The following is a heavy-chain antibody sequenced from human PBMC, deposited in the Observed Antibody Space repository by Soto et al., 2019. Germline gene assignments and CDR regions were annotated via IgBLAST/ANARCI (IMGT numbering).Heavy chain of an antibody. J-gene: IGHJ6*02. Sequence: SETLSLTCSVSGGSISSSSYYWGWIRQPPGKGLEWIGSIYYSGSTYYNPSLKSRVTISVDTSKNQFSLKLSSVTAADTAVYYCARHHYGSGSYLVYYYYGMDVWGQGTTVTVSS. CDR1: GGSISSSSYY. D-gene: IGHD3-10*01. CDR3: ARHHYGSGSYLVYYYYGMDV. V-gene: IGHV4-39*01. CDR2: IYYSGST.